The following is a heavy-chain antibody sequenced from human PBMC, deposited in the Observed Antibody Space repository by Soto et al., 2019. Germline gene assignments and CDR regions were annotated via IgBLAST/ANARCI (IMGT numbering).Heavy chain of an antibody. J-gene: IGHJ5*02. CDR3: VRDGTKTLRDWLDP. CDR2: IYATGTT. D-gene: IGHD1-1*01. CDR1: GASISGFY. Sequence: PSETLSLTCTVSGASISGFYWSWIRKSAGKGLEWIGRIYATGTTDYNPSLKSRVMMLVDTSKKQFSLKLRSVTAADTAVYYCVRDGTKTLRDWLDPWGQGISVTVSS. V-gene: IGHV4-4*07.